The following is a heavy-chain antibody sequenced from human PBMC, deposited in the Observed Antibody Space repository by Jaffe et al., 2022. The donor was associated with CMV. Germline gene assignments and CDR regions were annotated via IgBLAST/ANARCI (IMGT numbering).Heavy chain of an antibody. CDR1: GFSLSTSGVG. J-gene: IGHJ5*02. V-gene: IGHV2-5*01. CDR2: IYWNDDK. D-gene: IGHD3-16*01. CDR3: AHRLPAGGRWVWFDP. Sequence: QITLKESGPTLVKPTQTLTLTCTFSGFSLSTSGVGVGWIRQPPGKALEWLALIYWNDDKRYSPSLKSRLTITKDTSKNQVVLTMTNMDPVDTATYYCAHRLPAGGRWVWFDPWGQGTLVTVSS.